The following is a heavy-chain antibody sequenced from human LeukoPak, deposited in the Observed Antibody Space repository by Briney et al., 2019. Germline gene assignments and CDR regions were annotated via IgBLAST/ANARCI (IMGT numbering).Heavy chain of an antibody. J-gene: IGHJ3*02. CDR3: ARVRDIVLMVYASTQDAFDI. V-gene: IGHV1-2*02. Sequence: EASVKVSCTASGYTFTGYYMHWVRQAPGQGLEWMGRIYPDSGGTNYAQKLQGRVTMTRDTSISTAYMELSRLTSDDTAVYYCARVRDIVLMVYASTQDAFDIWGQGTMVTVSS. CDR2: IYPDSGGT. D-gene: IGHD2-8*01. CDR1: GYTFTGYY.